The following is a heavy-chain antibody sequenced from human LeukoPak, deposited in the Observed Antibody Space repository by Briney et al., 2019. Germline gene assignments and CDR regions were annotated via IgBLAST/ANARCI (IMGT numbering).Heavy chain of an antibody. CDR3: AREGLVSWGFDP. CDR1: GGSISSYY. V-gene: IGHV4-59*01. D-gene: IGHD1-26*01. CDR2: IYNSGST. J-gene: IGHJ5*02. Sequence: PSETLSLTCTVSGGSISSYYWNWFRQPPGKGLEWIGCIYNSGSTNYNPSLKSRVTISVDTSKNEFSLRLTSVTAADTAVYYCAREGLVSWGFDPWGQGTLVTVSS.